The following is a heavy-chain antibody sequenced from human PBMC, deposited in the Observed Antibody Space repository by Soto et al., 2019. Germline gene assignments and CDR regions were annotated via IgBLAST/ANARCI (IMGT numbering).Heavy chain of an antibody. CDR1: GFTFSSYA. CDR3: AKVVLEWLLSNWFDP. V-gene: IGHV3-23*01. Sequence: GGSLRLSCAASGFTFSSYAMSWVRQAPGRGLEWVSAISGSGGSTYYADSVKGRFTISRDNSKNTLYLQMNSLRAEDTAVYYCAKVVLEWLLSNWFDPWGQGTLVTVS. J-gene: IGHJ5*02. CDR2: ISGSGGST. D-gene: IGHD3-3*01.